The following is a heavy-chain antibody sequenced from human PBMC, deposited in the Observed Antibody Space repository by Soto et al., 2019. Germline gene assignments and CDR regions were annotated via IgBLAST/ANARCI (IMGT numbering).Heavy chain of an antibody. Sequence: LSLTCTVSGGSISSGGYYWTWIRQHPGKGLEWNGYIYYSGSTYYNPSLKSRVTISVDTSKNQFSLKLSSVTAADTAVYYCARVPRYDFWSGPLDYYGMDVWGQGTTVTVSS. V-gene: IGHV4-31*03. CDR2: IYYSGST. CDR1: GGSISSGGYY. CDR3: ARVPRYDFWSGPLDYYGMDV. D-gene: IGHD3-3*01. J-gene: IGHJ6*02.